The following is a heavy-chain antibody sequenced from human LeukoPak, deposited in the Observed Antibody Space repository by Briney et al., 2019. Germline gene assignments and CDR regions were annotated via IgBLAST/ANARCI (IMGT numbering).Heavy chain of an antibody. Sequence: GASVKVSCKASGYTFTGYYMHWVRQAPGQGLEWMGWINPNSGGTNYAQKFQGRVTMTRDTSISTAYMELSSLTSDDTAVYYCARDSSGWYRWFDLWGQGTLVTVSS. CDR1: GYTFTGYY. CDR2: INPNSGGT. V-gene: IGHV1-2*02. CDR3: ARDSSGWYRWFDL. J-gene: IGHJ5*02. D-gene: IGHD6-19*01.